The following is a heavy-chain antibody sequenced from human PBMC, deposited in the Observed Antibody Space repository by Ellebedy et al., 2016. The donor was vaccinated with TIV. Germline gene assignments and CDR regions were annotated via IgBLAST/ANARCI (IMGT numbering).Heavy chain of an antibody. CDR1: GFTFSNYA. CDR2: FGVSGDTT. D-gene: IGHD4-17*01. V-gene: IGHV3-23*01. J-gene: IGHJ6*02. Sequence: GESLKISCAASGFTFSNYAMSWVRQAPGKGLEWVAGFGVSGDTTYYVDSVKGRFTISRDNSRSTLYLQMNSLRAEDSAVYYCAKDMVVGDGKREIDVWGQGNTVTVSS. CDR3: AKDMVVGDGKREIDV.